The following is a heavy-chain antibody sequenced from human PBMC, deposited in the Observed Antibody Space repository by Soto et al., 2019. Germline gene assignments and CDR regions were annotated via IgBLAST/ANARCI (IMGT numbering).Heavy chain of an antibody. CDR1: GYPFNTYY. J-gene: IGHJ4*02. D-gene: IGHD2-21*02. CDR2: IHPSGGGS. CDR3: ARGGHIAVVTDSFDS. Sequence: ASVKVSCKSSGYPFNTYYLHWVRQAPGQGLEWMGMIHPSGGGSTYAQKFLGRVTMTMDSSTSTVFMGLTSLRSADTAVYYCARGGHIAVVTDSFDSWGQGTLVTVSS. V-gene: IGHV1-46*02.